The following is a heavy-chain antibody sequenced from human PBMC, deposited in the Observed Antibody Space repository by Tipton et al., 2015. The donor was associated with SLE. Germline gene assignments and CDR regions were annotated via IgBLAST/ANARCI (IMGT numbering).Heavy chain of an antibody. J-gene: IGHJ4*02. CDR1: GGSISSYY. D-gene: IGHD2-15*01. CDR2: IYYSGST. V-gene: IGHV4-59*01. Sequence: TLSLTCAVYGGSISSYYWSWIRQPPGKGLEWIGYIYYSGSTNYNPSLKSRVTISVDTSKNQFSLKLSSVTAADTAVYYCARVGGGGTIDYWGQGTLVTVSS. CDR3: ARVGGGGTIDY.